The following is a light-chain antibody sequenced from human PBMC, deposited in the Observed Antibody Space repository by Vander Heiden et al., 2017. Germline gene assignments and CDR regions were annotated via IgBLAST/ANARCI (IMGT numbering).Light chain of an antibody. V-gene: IGKV1-39*01. CDR3: QQSYSTLT. Sequence: DIQMTQSPSSLSASVGDRVTITCRASQSISSYLNWYQQKPGKVPKLLIYAASSLQSGVPSRFSGSGSGTDFTLTISSLQPEDFATYYCQQSYSTLTFGPGTKVAIK. CDR1: QSISSY. J-gene: IGKJ3*01. CDR2: AAS.